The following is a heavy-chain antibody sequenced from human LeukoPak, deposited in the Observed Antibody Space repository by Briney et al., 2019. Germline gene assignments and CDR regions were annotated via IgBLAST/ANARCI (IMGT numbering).Heavy chain of an antibody. CDR1: GYTFTGYY. CDR2: INPNSGGT. V-gene: IGHV1-2*02. D-gene: IGHD6-13*01. CDR3: ARVARYSSSWYSFSSWGDQRLWFDP. J-gene: IGHJ5*02. Sequence: GASVKVSCKASGYTFTGYYMHWVRQAPGQGLEWMGWINPNSGGTNYAQKFQGRVTMTRDTSISTAHMELSRLRSDDTAVYYCARVARYSSSWYSFSSWGDQRLWFDPWGQGTLVTVSS.